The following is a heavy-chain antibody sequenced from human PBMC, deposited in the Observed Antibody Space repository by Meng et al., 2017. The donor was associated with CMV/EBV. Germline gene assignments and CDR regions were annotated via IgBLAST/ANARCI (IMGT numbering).Heavy chain of an antibody. D-gene: IGHD5-12*01. CDR1: GFTFDDYG. CDR2: INWNGGST. J-gene: IGHJ6*02. CDR3: ARDRDIVATVNYYYDGMDV. Sequence: GESLKISCAASGFTFDDYGMSWVRQAPGKGLEWVSGINWNGGSTGYADSVKGRFTISRDNAKNSLYLQMNSLRAEDTALYYCARDRDIVATVNYYYDGMDVWGQGTTVTVSS. V-gene: IGHV3-20*04.